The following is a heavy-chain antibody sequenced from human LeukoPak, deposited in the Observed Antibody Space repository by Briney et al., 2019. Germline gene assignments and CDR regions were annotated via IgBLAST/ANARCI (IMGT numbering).Heavy chain of an antibody. D-gene: IGHD3-10*01. Sequence: PGGSLRLSCRASGFILRDYGLSWVPQAPGKGLEWVGRIKSKTDGGTTDYAAPVKGRFTISRDDSKNTLYLQMNRLKTEDTAVYYCSTGPTRISMIRGVVITDYWGQGTLVTVSS. CDR1: GFILRDYG. V-gene: IGHV3-15*01. J-gene: IGHJ4*02. CDR3: STGPTRISMIRGVVITDY. CDR2: IKSKTDGGTT.